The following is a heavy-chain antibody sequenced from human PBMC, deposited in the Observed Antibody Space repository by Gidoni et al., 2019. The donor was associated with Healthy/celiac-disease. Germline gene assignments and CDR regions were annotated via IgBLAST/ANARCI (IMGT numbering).Heavy chain of an antibody. V-gene: IGHV3-53*04. CDR2: IYSGGST. J-gene: IGHJ3*02. CDR3: AASTGAMGSGSDAFDI. Sequence: EVQLVESGGGLVQPGGSLRLSCAASGFTVSSNYMRWVRQAPGKGLGCVSVIYSGGSTYYADSVKGRFTISRHNSKNTLYLQMNSLRAEDTAVYYCAASTGAMGSGSDAFDIWGQGTMVTVSS. CDR1: GFTVSSNY. D-gene: IGHD3-10*01.